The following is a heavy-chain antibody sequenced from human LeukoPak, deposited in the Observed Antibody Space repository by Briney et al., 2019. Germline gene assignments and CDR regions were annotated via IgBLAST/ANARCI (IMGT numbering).Heavy chain of an antibody. D-gene: IGHD4-17*01. CDR3: TRMTTGHDY. V-gene: IGHV4-34*01. CDR2: INHSGYT. Sequence: PSETLSLTCAVSGVSFYDYYWSWVRQTPGKGLEWLGEINHSGYTNDSPSLKSRVTLSIDTSNKQFSLNLRSVTVADAGLYYCTRMTTGHDYWGQGTLVTVSS. CDR1: GVSFYDYY. J-gene: IGHJ4*02.